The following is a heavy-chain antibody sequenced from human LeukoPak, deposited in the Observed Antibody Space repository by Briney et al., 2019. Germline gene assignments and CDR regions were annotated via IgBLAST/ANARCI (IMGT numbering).Heavy chain of an antibody. J-gene: IGHJ6*02. Sequence: SETLSLTCAVSGESFSGNFWTWIRQSPGKGLEWIGEIDNNGITNYNPSLKSRVTIPVDTSKNQFSLKLSSVTAADTAVYYCARSRVVVRAHYYYYGMDVWGQGTTVTVSS. CDR3: ARSRVVVRAHYYYYGMDV. V-gene: IGHV4-34*01. D-gene: IGHD2-2*01. CDR2: IDNNGIT. CDR1: GESFSGNF.